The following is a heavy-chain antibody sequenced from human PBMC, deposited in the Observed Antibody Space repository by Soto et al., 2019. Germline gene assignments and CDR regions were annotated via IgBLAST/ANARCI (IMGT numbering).Heavy chain of an antibody. CDR1: GYTFTSYY. Sequence: ASVNVSCKSSGYTFTSYYMHWVRQAPGQVREWMGIINPSGGSTSYAQKFQGRVTMTRDTSTSTVYMELSSLRSEDTAVYYCARGPRQITMVIFDYWGQGTLVTVSS. CDR2: INPSGGST. CDR3: ARGPRQITMVIFDY. D-gene: IGHD3-10*01. J-gene: IGHJ4*02. V-gene: IGHV1-46*01.